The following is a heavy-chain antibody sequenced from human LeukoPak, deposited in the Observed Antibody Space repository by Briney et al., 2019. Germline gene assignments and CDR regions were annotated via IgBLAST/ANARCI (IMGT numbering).Heavy chain of an antibody. D-gene: IGHD2-21*02. Sequence: PSETLSLTCTVSGGSINGYSWTWIRQPPGKGLEWIGYMYYSGSTNYKPSLKSRVTISVDTSKNQFSLQLSSVTAADTAVYYCARAGQCGGDCYSLDYWGQGTLVTVSS. J-gene: IGHJ4*02. CDR1: GGSINGYS. V-gene: IGHV4-59*01. CDR3: ARAGQCGGDCYSLDY. CDR2: MYYSGST.